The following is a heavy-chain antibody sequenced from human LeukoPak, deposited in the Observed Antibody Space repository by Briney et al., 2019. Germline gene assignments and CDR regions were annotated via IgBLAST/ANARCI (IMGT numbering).Heavy chain of an antibody. V-gene: IGHV4-38-2*02. Sequence: SETLSLTCTVSGYSISSGDYWGWIRQPAGKGLEWIGRIYTSGSTYYNPSLKSRVTISVDTSKNQFSLKLTSVTAADTAMYYCARDAGTLIRGSRRGYDGYYYYMDVWGKGTTVTISS. J-gene: IGHJ6*03. D-gene: IGHD3-10*01. CDR3: ARDAGTLIRGSRRGYDGYYYYMDV. CDR1: GYSISSGDY. CDR2: IYTSGST.